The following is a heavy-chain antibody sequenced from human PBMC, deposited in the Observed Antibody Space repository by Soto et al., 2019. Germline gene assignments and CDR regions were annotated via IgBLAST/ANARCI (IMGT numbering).Heavy chain of an antibody. CDR2: IIPIFGTA. CDR1: EDTFSNYA. J-gene: IGHJ2*01. V-gene: IGHV1-69*06. Sequence: QVELVQSGAEVKKPGSSVKVSCQASEDTFSNYAISWVRQAPGQGLERMGGIIPIFGTANYAQKFQGRVTITADTSANTVYLELSSLRSEDTAVYYCASTKYDSSAYYYWYLGLWGRGTLVTVSS. D-gene: IGHD3-22*01. CDR3: ASTKYDSSAYYYWYLGL.